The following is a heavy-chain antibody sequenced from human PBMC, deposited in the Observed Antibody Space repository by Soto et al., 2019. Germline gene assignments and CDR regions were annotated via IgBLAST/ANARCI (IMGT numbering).Heavy chain of an antibody. CDR2: ISSSSSTI. Sequence: EVQLVESGGGLVQPGGSLRLSCAASGFTFSSYSMNWVRQAPGKGLEWVSYISSSSSTIYYADSVKGRFTISRDNAKNSLYLQMNSLRDEDTAVYYCARETSSGSYYFPYYYYGMDVWGQGTTVTVSS. J-gene: IGHJ6*02. D-gene: IGHD1-26*01. CDR1: GFTFSSYS. CDR3: ARETSSGSYYFPYYYYGMDV. V-gene: IGHV3-48*02.